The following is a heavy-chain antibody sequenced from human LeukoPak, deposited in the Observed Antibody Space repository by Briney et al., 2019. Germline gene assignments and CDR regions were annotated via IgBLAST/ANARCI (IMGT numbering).Heavy chain of an antibody. V-gene: IGHV3-20*04. CDR2: INWIGGST. D-gene: IGHD3-22*01. CDR1: GFTFDDYG. J-gene: IGHJ4*02. Sequence: PGGSLRLSCAASGFTFDDYGMSWVRQAPGKGLEWVSGINWIGGSTGYADSVKGRFTISRDNAKNSLYLQMNSLRAEDTALYYCARSHDSSGYYLSNFDYWGQGTLVTVSS. CDR3: ARSHDSSGYYLSNFDY.